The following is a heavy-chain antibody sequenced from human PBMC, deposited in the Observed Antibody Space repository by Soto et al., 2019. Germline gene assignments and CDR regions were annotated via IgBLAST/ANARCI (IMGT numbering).Heavy chain of an antibody. CDR3: ARGGQYRYFDY. J-gene: IGHJ4*02. D-gene: IGHD2-2*02. V-gene: IGHV1-18*01. CDR2: ISPYNGDT. Sequence: QVQLVQSGAEVKKPGASVKVSCTTSGYTFTLFGITWVRQAPGQGLEWMGWISPYNGDTKYAEKLEGRVTLTPDTSTDTAYVELTSLTSDDTAEYYCARGGQYRYFDYWGQGTLVTVSS. CDR1: GYTFTLFG.